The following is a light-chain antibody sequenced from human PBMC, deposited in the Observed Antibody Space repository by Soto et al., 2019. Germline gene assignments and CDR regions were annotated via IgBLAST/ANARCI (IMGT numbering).Light chain of an antibody. CDR3: QQYNSYSPT. Sequence: DIQMTQSPATLSASLGDRVTITCRASQSVRSWLAWYQQKPGKAPKLLIYDASSLESGVPSRFSGSGSGTEFTLTISSLQPDDFATYYCQQYNSYSPTFGQGTKVDIK. J-gene: IGKJ1*01. CDR2: DAS. V-gene: IGKV1-5*01. CDR1: QSVRSW.